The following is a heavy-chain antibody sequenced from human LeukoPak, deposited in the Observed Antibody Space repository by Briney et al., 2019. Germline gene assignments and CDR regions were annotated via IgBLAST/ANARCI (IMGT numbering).Heavy chain of an antibody. D-gene: IGHD3-3*01. V-gene: IGHV3-23*01. CDR3: AKGDYDFWSGYRY. CDR2: ISGSGGST. CDR1: GFTFSSYA. Sequence: GGSLRLSCAAPGFTFSSYAMSWVRQAPGKGLEWVSAISGSGGSTYYADSVKGRFTISRDNSKNTLYLQMNSLRAEDTAVYYCAKGDYDFWSGYRYWGQGTLVTVSS. J-gene: IGHJ4*02.